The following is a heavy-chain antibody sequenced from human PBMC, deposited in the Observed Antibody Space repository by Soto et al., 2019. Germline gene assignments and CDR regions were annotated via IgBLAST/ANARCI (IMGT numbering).Heavy chain of an antibody. D-gene: IGHD3-22*01. CDR1: GYTFTSYG. CDR3: ARIDSSGYYRASYYFDY. V-gene: IGHV1-18*04. J-gene: IGHJ4*02. Sequence: ASVKVSCKASGYTFTSYGISWVRQAPGQGLEWMGWISAYNGNTNYAQKLQGRVTMTTDTSTSTAYMELRSLRSDDTAVYYCARIDSSGYYRASYYFDYWGQGTMVTV. CDR2: ISAYNGNT.